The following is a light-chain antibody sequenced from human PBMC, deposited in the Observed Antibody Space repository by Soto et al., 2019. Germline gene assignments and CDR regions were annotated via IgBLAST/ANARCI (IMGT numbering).Light chain of an antibody. V-gene: IGLV2-14*01. CDR2: EVS. CDR3: SSYTSSSTLVV. CDR1: SSDVGGYNY. J-gene: IGLJ2*01. Sequence: QSALTQPASVSGSPGQSITISCTGTSSDVGGYNYVSWYQQHPGKAPKLMIYEVSNRPSGVSNRFSGSKSGNTASLTISVLQAEDEADYYCSSYTSSSTLVVFGGGTKDTVL.